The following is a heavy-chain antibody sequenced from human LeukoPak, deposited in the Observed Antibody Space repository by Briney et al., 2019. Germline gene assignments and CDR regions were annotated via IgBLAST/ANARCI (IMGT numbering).Heavy chain of an antibody. V-gene: IGHV1-2*02. CDR3: APAAESYTSWWKV. J-gene: IGHJ4*02. Sequence: ASVKVSCKASGYKFTDDYMHWVRQAPGQGLEFMGWINPDSGFTNYAQKFKGRVTMTRDTSISTAYLEVRSLTSDDTAVYYCAPAAESYTSWWKVWGQGTLVTVSS. CDR1: GYKFTDDY. CDR2: INPDSGFT. D-gene: IGHD3-16*01.